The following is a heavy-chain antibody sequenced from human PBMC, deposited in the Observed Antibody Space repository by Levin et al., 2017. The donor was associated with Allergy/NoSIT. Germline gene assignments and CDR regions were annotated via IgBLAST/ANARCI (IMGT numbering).Heavy chain of an antibody. CDR1: GFTFDDYA. V-gene: IGHV3-9*01. CDR3: ARDNIGLPDACDI. J-gene: IGHJ3*02. Sequence: GGSLRLSCAASGFTFDDYAMHWVRQAPGKGLEWVSGISWTSGSIGYAASVKGLFTISRDNAKNSLYLLMNSLRTEDTALYYCARDNIGLPDACDIWGQGTMVIVSS. CDR2: ISWTSGSI. D-gene: IGHD3-10*01.